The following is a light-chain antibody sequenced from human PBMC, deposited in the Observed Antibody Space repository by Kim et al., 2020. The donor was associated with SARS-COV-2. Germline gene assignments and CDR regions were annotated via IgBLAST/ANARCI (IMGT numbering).Light chain of an antibody. CDR1: NIGSKD. CDR3: QVWDSSTWV. V-gene: IGLV3-9*01. CDR2: TDT. J-gene: IGLJ3*02. Sequence: SYELTQPLSVSVALGQTARITCGENNIGSKDVLWYQQKPGQAPVLVIYTDTNRPSGIPERFSGSNSGNTATLTISRAQAGDEADNYCQVWDSSTWVFGGGTQLTVL.